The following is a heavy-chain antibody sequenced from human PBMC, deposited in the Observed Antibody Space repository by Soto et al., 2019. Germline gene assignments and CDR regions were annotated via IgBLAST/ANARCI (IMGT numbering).Heavy chain of an antibody. J-gene: IGHJ5*02. CDR3: ARTVAARNWFDP. CDR1: GYTFTSYG. Sequence: AASVKVSCKASGYTFTSYGISWVRQAPGQGLEWMGWISVYNGNTNYAQKFQGRVTMITDTPTSTAYMELRSLRSDDTAVYYCARTVAARNWFDPWGQGTLVTVSS. V-gene: IGHV1-18*04. CDR2: ISVYNGNT. D-gene: IGHD6-6*01.